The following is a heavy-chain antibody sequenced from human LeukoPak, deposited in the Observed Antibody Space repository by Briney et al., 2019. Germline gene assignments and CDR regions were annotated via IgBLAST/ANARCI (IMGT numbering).Heavy chain of an antibody. CDR3: ARHAEILTGFPFDY. Sequence: PSETLSLTCTVSGGSISSYYWSWIRQPPGKGLEWIGYIYYSGSTKYNPSLKSRVTISVDTSKNQFSLKLSSVTAADTAVYYCARHAEILTGFPFDYWGQGTLVTVSS. J-gene: IGHJ4*02. V-gene: IGHV4-59*08. D-gene: IGHD3-9*01. CDR2: IYYSGST. CDR1: GGSISSYY.